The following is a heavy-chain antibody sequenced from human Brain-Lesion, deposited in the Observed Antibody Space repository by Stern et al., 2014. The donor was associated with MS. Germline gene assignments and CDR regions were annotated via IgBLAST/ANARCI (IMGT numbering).Heavy chain of an antibody. J-gene: IGHJ4*02. D-gene: IGHD3-22*01. V-gene: IGHV1-2*04. CDR3: ATYYYDSTGYNDF. CDR2: INPKSGGT. Sequence: QVHLVESGAEVKKPGASVKVSCKASGYTFTGYYMHWVRQAPGQGLEWMGWINPKSGGTNYAQKFQGWVTMTRDTSINTAYMELSRLRSDDTAVYYCATYYYDSTGYNDFWGQGTLVTVSS. CDR1: GYTFTGYY.